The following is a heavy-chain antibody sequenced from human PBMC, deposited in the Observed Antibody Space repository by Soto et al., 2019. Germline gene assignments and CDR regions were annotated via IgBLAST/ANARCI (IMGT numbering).Heavy chain of an antibody. CDR2: IYYSGST. Sequence: TGTLSLTCTVSDGSISRSSYYWGWIRQPPGKGLEWIGSIYYSGSTYYNPSLKSRVTISVDTSKNQFSLKLRSVTAADTAVYYCAEYSSSWYGYYYGMDVWGQGTRV. D-gene: IGHD6-13*01. CDR3: AEYSSSWYGYYYGMDV. V-gene: IGHV4-39*01. J-gene: IGHJ6*02. CDR1: DGSISRSSYY.